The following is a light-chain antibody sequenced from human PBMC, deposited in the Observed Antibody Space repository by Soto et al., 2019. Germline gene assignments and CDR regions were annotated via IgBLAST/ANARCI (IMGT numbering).Light chain of an antibody. V-gene: IGLV2-8*01. J-gene: IGLJ1*01. CDR2: GVT. CDR3: SSYAGGNNYV. Sequence: QSVLTQPPSASGSPGQSVTISCTGTTSDVGAYTYVSWYQQHPGNAPKLLIHGVTERPSGVPDRFSGSKSGNTASLTVSGLQTEDEAYYYCSSYAGGNNYVFGTGTKLTV. CDR1: TSDVGAYTY.